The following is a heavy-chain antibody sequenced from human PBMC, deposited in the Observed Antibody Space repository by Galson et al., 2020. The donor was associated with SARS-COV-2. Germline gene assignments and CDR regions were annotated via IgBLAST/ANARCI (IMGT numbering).Heavy chain of an antibody. J-gene: IGHJ4*02. V-gene: IGHV2-70*11. CDR2: IDWDDYK. CDR1: GFSLSTSGMY. Sequence: SGPTLVKPTQTLTLTCTFSGFSLSTSGMYVSWIRQPPGKALEWLARIDWDDYKYYSTSLKTRLTISKDTSKNQVVLTMTDMDSVDTATYYCARMVGGYSGCWSLDYWGQGTLVTVSS. CDR3: ARMVGGYSGCWSLDY. D-gene: IGHD6-19*01.